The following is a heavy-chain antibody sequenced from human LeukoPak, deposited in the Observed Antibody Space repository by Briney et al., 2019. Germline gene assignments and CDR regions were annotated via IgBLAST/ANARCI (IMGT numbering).Heavy chain of an antibody. CDR3: ARDTPASAEMATMFSDRGANDY. J-gene: IGHJ4*02. CDR1: GGSISSYY. CDR2: IYYSGST. V-gene: IGHV4-59*12. Sequence: PSETLSLTCTVSGGSISSYYWSWIRQPPGKGLEWIGYIYYSGSTNYNPSLKSRVTISVDTSKNQFSLKLSSVTAADTAVYYCARDTPASAEMATMFSDRGANDYWGQGTLVTVSS. D-gene: IGHD3-10*01.